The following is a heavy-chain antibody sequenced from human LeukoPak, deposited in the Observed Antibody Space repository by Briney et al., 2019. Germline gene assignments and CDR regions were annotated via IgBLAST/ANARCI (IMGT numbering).Heavy chain of an antibody. D-gene: IGHD3-22*01. V-gene: IGHV3-73*01. CDR3: TRHRDSSGYYPYYYYYYMDV. CDR1: GFTFSGSA. J-gene: IGHJ6*03. CDR2: IRSKANSYAT. Sequence: GGSLRLSCAASGFTFSGSAMHWVRQASGKGLEWVGRIRSKANSYATAYAASVKGRFTISRDDSKNTAYLQMNSLKTEDTAVYYCTRHRDSSGYYPYYYYYYMDVWGKGTTVTVSS.